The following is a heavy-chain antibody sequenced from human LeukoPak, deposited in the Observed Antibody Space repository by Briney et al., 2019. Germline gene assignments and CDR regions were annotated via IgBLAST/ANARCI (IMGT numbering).Heavy chain of an antibody. Sequence: GGSLRLSCAASGFTFSSYAMTWVRQAPGKGLEWVSVISGGSGTTYHADFVKGRFTISRDNSKNTLYLQMNSLRAEDAAVYYCAKGLERWLQLLDYWGQGTLVTVSS. D-gene: IGHD5-24*01. CDR2: ISGGSGTT. CDR1: GFTFSSYA. V-gene: IGHV3-23*01. J-gene: IGHJ4*02. CDR3: AKGLERWLQLLDY.